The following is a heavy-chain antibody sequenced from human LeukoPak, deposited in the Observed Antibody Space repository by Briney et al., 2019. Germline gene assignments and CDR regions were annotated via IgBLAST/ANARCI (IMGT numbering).Heavy chain of an antibody. CDR1: GGSISRNNDY. CDR2: MQYSGST. CDR3: ARQAEYIYEPGWFDP. Sequence: SETLSLTCTVSGGSISRNNDYWAWIRQPPGKGLEWIGSMQYSGSTHYNPSLKSRVTISVDTSKKQFSLKVSSVTAADTAAYYCARQAEYIYEPGWFDPWGQGTLVTVSS. V-gene: IGHV4-39*01. D-gene: IGHD5-18*01. J-gene: IGHJ5*02.